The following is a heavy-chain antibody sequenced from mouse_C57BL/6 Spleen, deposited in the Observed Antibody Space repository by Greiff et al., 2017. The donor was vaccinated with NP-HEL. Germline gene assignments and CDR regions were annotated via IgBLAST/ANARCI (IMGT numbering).Heavy chain of an antibody. V-gene: IGHV1-82*01. CDR1: GYAFSSSW. CDR3: ARDSTLYYYAMDY. Sequence: QVQLQQSGPELVKPGASVKISCKASGYAFSSSWMNWVKQRPGKGLEWIGRIYPGDGDTNYNGKFKGKATLTADKSSSTAYMQLSSLTSEDSAVYFWARDSTLYYYAMDYWGQGTSVTVSS. D-gene: IGHD2-5*01. J-gene: IGHJ4*01. CDR2: IYPGDGDT.